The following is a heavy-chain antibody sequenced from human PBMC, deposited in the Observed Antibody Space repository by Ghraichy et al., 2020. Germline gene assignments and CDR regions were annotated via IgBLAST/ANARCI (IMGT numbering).Heavy chain of an antibody. D-gene: IGHD2-21*02. CDR1: GFTFSSYD. J-gene: IGHJ2*01. CDR3: ARLVVTEWYFDL. CDR2: IGTAGDT. Sequence: GESLNISCAAFGFTFSSYDMHWVRQATGKGLEWVSAIGTAGDTYYPGSVKGRFTISRENAKNSLYLQMNSLRAGDTAVYYCARLVVTEWYFDLWGRGTLVTVSS. V-gene: IGHV3-13*01.